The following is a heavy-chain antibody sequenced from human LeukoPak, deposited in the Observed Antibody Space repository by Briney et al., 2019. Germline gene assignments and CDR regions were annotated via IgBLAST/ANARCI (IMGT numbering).Heavy chain of an antibody. V-gene: IGHV3-7*01. Sequence: GGSLRLSCAASGFTFSSYWMSWVRQAPGKGLEWVANIKRDGSEKYYVDSVKGRFTISRDNAKNSLYLQMNSLRAEDTAVYYCARAAPGATVTTLYYYYYGMDVWGQGTTVTVSS. D-gene: IGHD4-11*01. CDR3: ARAAPGATVTTLYYYYYGMDV. J-gene: IGHJ6*02. CDR1: GFTFSSYW. CDR2: IKRDGSEK.